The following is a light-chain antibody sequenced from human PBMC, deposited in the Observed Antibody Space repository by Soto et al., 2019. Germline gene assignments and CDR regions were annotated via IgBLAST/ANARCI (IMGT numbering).Light chain of an antibody. Sequence: DIQMTQSPSTLSGSVGDRVIITCRASQTISSGLAWYQQKPGKAPKLLIYKASSLESGVPSRFSGSGSGTEFTLTISSLQPDDFATYYCQQYNSYPWTFGHGTKVDI. J-gene: IGKJ1*01. CDR3: QQYNSYPWT. CDR2: KAS. CDR1: QTISSG. V-gene: IGKV1-5*03.